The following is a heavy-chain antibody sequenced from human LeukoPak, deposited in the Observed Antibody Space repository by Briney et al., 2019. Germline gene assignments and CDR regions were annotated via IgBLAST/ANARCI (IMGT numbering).Heavy chain of an antibody. CDR3: ARIDFWSGYDETYYYDSSGYYFDY. Sequence: GGSLRLSCAASGFTFSNYVMSWIRQAPGKGLEWVSYISSSGSTIYYADSVKGRFTISRDNAKNSLYLQMNSLRAEDTAVYYCARIDFWSGYDETYYYDSSGYYFDYWGQGTLVTVSS. CDR1: GFTFSNYV. V-gene: IGHV3-11*04. J-gene: IGHJ4*02. D-gene: IGHD3-22*01. CDR2: ISSSGSTI.